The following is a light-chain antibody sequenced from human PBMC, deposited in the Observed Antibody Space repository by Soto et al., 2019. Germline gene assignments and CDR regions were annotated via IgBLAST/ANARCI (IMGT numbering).Light chain of an antibody. V-gene: IGKV3-11*01. CDR2: DAS. J-gene: IGKJ5*01. CDR1: QSVSSY. Sequence: EIVLTQSPATLSLSPGERATLSCRASQSVSSYLAWYQQKPGQAPSLLIYDASNRATGIPARFSGSGSGTDFTLTISSLEPEDFAVYSCQQRSNWPSIGFGQGTRLEIK. CDR3: QQRSNWPSIG.